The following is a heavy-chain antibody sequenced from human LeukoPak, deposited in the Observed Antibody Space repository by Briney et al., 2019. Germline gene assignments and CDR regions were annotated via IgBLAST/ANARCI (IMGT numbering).Heavy chain of an antibody. V-gene: IGHV1-69*06. J-gene: IGHJ4*02. D-gene: IGHD6-13*01. CDR2: IIPIFGTA. CDR3: ATPGPEYSSSWYPFDY. Sequence: ASVKVSCKASGGTFSSYAISWVRQTPGQGLEWMGGIIPIFGTANYAQKFQGRVTITADKSTSTAYMELSRLRSEDTAVYYCATPGPEYSSSWYPFDYWGQGTLVTVSS. CDR1: GGTFSSYA.